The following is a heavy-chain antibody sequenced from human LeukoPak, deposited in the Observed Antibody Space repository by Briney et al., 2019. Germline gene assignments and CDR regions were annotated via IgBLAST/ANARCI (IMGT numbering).Heavy chain of an antibody. Sequence: SETLSLTCTVSGGSISSGGYYWSWIRQHPGKGLEWIGYIYYSGSTYYNPSLKSRVTISVDTSKNQFSLKLSSVTAADTAVYYCARDNYYGSGSYLDPWGQGMLVTVSS. CDR1: GGSISSGGYY. CDR3: ARDNYYGSGSYLDP. V-gene: IGHV4-31*03. D-gene: IGHD3-10*01. CDR2: IYYSGST. J-gene: IGHJ5*02.